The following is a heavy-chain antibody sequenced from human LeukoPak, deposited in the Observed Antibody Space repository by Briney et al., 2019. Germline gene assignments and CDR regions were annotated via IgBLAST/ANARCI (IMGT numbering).Heavy chain of an antibody. CDR3: ARGGYYGSGNDFRFDP. J-gene: IGHJ5*02. V-gene: IGHV4-61*02. Sequence: SETLSLTCTVSGGSISSGSYYWSWIRQPAGKGLEWIGRIYTSGSTNYNPSLKSRVTISVDTSKNQFSLKLNSVTAADTAVYYCARGGYYGSGNDFRFDPWGQGTLVTVSS. D-gene: IGHD3-10*01. CDR1: GGSISSGSYY. CDR2: IYTSGST.